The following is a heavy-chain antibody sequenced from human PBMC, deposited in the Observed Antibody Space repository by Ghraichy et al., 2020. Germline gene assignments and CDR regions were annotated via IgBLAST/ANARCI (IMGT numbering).Heavy chain of an antibody. CDR2: ISGSGGST. D-gene: IGHD3-22*01. Sequence: GGSLRLSCAASGFIFSSYTMSWVRQAPGKGLEWVSAISGSGGSTYSADSVKGRFTISRDNSKNTLYLQMNSLRAEDTAVYYCAKVPGDYDSSGYYYSLYYMDVWGKGTTVTVSS. J-gene: IGHJ6*03. CDR1: GFIFSSYT. CDR3: AKVPGDYDSSGYYYSLYYMDV. V-gene: IGHV3-23*01.